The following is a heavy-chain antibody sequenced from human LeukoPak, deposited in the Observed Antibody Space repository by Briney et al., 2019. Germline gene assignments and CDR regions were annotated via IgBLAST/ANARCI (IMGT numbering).Heavy chain of an antibody. V-gene: IGHV4-61*01. J-gene: IGHJ4*02. CDR3: ARDRDNSGWYDY. CDR1: GGSVSSGSYY. CDR2: IYYSGST. D-gene: IGHD6-19*01. Sequence: TSETLSLTCTVSGGSVSSGSYYWSWIRQPPGKGLEWIGYIYYSGSTNYNPSLKGRVSISGDTSKNQFSLKLNSVTAADTALYYCARDRDNSGWYDYWGQGILVTVSS.